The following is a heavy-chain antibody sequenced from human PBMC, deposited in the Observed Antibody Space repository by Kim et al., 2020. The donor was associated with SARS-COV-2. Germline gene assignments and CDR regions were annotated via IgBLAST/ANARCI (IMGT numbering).Heavy chain of an antibody. CDR1: GGSISSYY. J-gene: IGHJ4*02. CDR3: ASAPGYSSSWFDY. V-gene: IGHV4-59*08. Sequence: SETLSLTCTVSGGSISSYYWSWIRQPPGKGLEWIGYIYYSGSTNYNPSLKSRVTISVDTSKNQFSLKLSSVTAADTAVYYCASAPGYSSSWFDYWGQGTLVTVYS. CDR2: IYYSGST. D-gene: IGHD6-13*01.